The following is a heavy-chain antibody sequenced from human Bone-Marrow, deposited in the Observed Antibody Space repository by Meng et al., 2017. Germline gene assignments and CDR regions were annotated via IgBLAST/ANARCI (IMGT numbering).Heavy chain of an antibody. V-gene: IGHV3-74*01. CDR3: VRDDCSSTSCYADAFDL. CDR2: INSDGRSI. D-gene: IGHD2-2*01. J-gene: IGHJ3*01. CDR1: GFSLSNYW. Sequence: GGSLRLSCAASGFSLSNYWVHWVRQAPKKGLVWVSRINSDGRSINYADSVKGRFTISRDNAKNTLYLEMNSLRADDTAVYYCVRDDCSSTSCYADAFDLWGQGTMVIVSS.